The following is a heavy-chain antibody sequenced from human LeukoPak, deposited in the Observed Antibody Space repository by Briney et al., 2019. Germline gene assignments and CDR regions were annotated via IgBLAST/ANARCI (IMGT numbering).Heavy chain of an antibody. CDR1: GFIFSSYA. V-gene: IGHV3-23*01. Sequence: PGGSLRLSCAASGFIFSSYAMSWVRQAPGKGLEWVSAISGSGGSTYYADSVKGRFTISRDNSKNTLYLQINSLRAEDTAVYYCAKPRLYCSGGSCYHYYYGMDVWGQGTTVTVSS. CDR3: AKPRLYCSGGSCYHYYYGMDV. D-gene: IGHD2-15*01. CDR2: ISGSGGST. J-gene: IGHJ6*02.